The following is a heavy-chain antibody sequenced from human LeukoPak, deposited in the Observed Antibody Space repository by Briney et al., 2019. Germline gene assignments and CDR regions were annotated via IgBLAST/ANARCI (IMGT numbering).Heavy chain of an antibody. CDR3: ARDNPQLSAFDI. J-gene: IGHJ3*02. Sequence: PGGSLRLSCAASGFTFSSYSMNWVRQAPGKGLEWVSSISSSSSYIYYADSVKGRFTISRDNAKNSLYLQMNSLRAEDTAVYYCARDNPQLSAFDIWGQGTMVTVSS. CDR1: GFTFSSYS. V-gene: IGHV3-21*01. D-gene: IGHD3-10*01. CDR2: ISSSSSYI.